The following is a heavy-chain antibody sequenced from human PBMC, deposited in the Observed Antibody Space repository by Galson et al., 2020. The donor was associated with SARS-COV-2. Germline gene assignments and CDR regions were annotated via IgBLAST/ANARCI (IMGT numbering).Heavy chain of an antibody. CDR3: ARDRDYGVGGAAEGTANGSFGL. V-gene: IGHV1-69*06. D-gene: IGHD6-13*01. Sequence: ASVKVSCKASGGIFSNYGISWVRQAPGQGLEWMGRIIPIFGTANYAQKFQGRVTITADKSTSTAHMELSSLRSEDTAVYYCARDRDYGVGGAAEGTANGSFGLWGHGTRVTGCS. J-gene: IGHJ2*01. CDR2: IIPIFGTA. CDR1: GGIFSNYG.